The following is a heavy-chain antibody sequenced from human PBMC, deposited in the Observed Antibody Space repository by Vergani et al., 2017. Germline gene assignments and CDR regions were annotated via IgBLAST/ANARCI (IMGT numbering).Heavy chain of an antibody. Sequence: VQLVESGGGLVKPGGSLRLSCAASGFTFSDYSMSWVRQAPGKGLEWVSSISGPGLSTYYADSVKGRFSISIDNSKNTVFLQMHSLRAEDTAIYYCVKDKIDLGYYFFDSWGHGILVTVSS. CDR1: GFTFSDYS. CDR3: VKDKIDLGYYFFDS. CDR2: ISGPGLST. D-gene: IGHD5-18*01. V-gene: IGHV3-23*04. J-gene: IGHJ4*01.